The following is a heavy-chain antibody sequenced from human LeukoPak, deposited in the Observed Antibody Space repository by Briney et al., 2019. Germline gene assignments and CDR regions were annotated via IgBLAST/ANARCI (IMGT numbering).Heavy chain of an antibody. Sequence: GGSLRLSCAASGFTVSSNYMSWVRQAPGKGLEWVSVLYSGGSTYYADSVKGRFTISRDNSKNTLYLQMNSLRAEDTAVYYCAKDPYYYDSSGYPPDYWGQGTLVTVSS. J-gene: IGHJ4*02. CDR1: GFTVSSNY. V-gene: IGHV3-53*05. CDR3: AKDPYYYDSSGYPPDY. CDR2: LYSGGST. D-gene: IGHD3-22*01.